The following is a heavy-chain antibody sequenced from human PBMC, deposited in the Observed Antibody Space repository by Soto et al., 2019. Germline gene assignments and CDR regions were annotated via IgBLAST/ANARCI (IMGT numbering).Heavy chain of an antibody. CDR3: GKDVAGARSSDS. CDR1: GGSISSGGYS. Sequence: SETLSLTCAVSGGSISSGGYSWNWIRQPPGKGLEWIGYIYHSGYTYYTPSLKSRVTISVDKSKNQFSLNLSSVTAADTAVYYCGKDVAGARSSDSWGKATLGT. J-gene: IGHJ4*02. CDR2: IYHSGYT. V-gene: IGHV4-30-2*01. D-gene: IGHD2-21*01.